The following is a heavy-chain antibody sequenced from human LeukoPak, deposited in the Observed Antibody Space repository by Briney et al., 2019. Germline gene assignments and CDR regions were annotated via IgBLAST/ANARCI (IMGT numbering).Heavy chain of an antibody. Sequence: ASVKVSCKASGYTFTSYGISWVQQAPGQGLEWMGWISAYNGNTNYAQKLQGRVTMTTDTSTSTAYMELRSLRSDDTAVYYCARDLMRNFWSGYLPGDAFDIWGQGTVVTVSS. J-gene: IGHJ3*02. CDR1: GYTFTSYG. V-gene: IGHV1-18*01. D-gene: IGHD3-3*01. CDR2: ISAYNGNT. CDR3: ARDLMRNFWSGYLPGDAFDI.